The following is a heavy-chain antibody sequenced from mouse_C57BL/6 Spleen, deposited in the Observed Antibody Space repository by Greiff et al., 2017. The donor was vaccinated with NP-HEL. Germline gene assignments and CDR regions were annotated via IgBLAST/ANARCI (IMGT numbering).Heavy chain of an antibody. CDR2: INPYNGGT. V-gene: IGHV1-19*01. CDR3: ARSDGYPFSWFAY. D-gene: IGHD2-3*01. J-gene: IGHJ3*01. Sequence: VQLKQSGPVLVKPGASVKMSCKASGYTFTDYYMNWVKQSHGKSLEWIGVINPYNGGTSYNQKFKGKSTLTVDKSSSTAYMELNSLTSEDAAVYYCARSDGYPFSWFAYWGQGTLVTVSA. CDR1: GYTFTDYY.